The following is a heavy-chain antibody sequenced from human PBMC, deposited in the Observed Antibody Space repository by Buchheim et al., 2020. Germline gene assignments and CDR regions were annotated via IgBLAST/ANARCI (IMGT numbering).Heavy chain of an antibody. Sequence: QVQLQESGPGLVKPSQTLSLTCTVSGGSISSGGYHWSWIRQHPGKGLEWIGYIHYSWSTYYNPSLKSRFTISIDTSKNQFSLKLSSRTAADTAVYYCARADGGTLDYWGQGTL. D-gene: IGHD4-23*01. V-gene: IGHV4-31*03. CDR3: ARADGGTLDY. CDR2: IHYSWST. CDR1: GGSISSGGYH. J-gene: IGHJ4*02.